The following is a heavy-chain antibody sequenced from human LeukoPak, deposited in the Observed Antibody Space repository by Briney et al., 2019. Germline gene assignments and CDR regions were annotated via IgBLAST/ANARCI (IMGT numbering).Heavy chain of an antibody. J-gene: IGHJ5*02. V-gene: IGHV3-21*01. CDR1: GFTFSSYS. D-gene: IGHD6-19*01. CDR3: ARDPSSGWYLKGWFDP. Sequence: GGSLRLACAASGFTFSSYSMNWVRQAPGKGLEWVSSISSSSSYIYYADSVKGRFTISRDNAKNSLYLQMNSLRAEDTAVYYCARDPSSGWYLKGWFDPWGQGTLVTVSS. CDR2: ISSSSSYI.